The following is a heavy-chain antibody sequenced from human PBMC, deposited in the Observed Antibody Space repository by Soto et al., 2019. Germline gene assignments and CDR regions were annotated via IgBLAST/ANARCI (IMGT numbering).Heavy chain of an antibody. D-gene: IGHD2-15*01. Sequence: QLQLQESGPGLVKPSETLSLTCTVSGGSISSSSYYWGWIRQPPGKGLEWIGSIYYSGSTYYNPSLKSRFTICVDTSKNQFSLKLSSVTAADTAVYYCARQPLYCSGGSCYPFYYYYYMDVWGKGTTVTVSS. CDR2: IYYSGST. J-gene: IGHJ6*03. CDR1: GGSISSSSYY. V-gene: IGHV4-39*01. CDR3: ARQPLYCSGGSCYPFYYYYYMDV.